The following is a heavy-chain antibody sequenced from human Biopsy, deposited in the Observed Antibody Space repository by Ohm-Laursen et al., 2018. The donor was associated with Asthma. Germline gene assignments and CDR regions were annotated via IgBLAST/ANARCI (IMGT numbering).Heavy chain of an antibody. V-gene: IGHV1-18*01. D-gene: IGHD3-10*01. J-gene: IGHJ6*02. CDR1: GYTFNSAG. CDR2: ISVYNGNT. Sequence: GSVQVSCKTSGYTFNSAGITWVRQAPGQGLEWMGWISVYNGNTKVAQKLQDRVTMITDTSTSTAYMELRSLRSDDTAVYFCARAVDYSHYYGIDVWGQGTTVTVS. CDR3: ARAVDYSHYYGIDV.